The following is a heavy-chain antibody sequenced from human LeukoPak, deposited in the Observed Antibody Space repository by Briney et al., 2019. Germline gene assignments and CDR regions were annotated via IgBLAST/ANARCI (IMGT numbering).Heavy chain of an antibody. CDR1: GFTFSSYE. Sequence: GGSLRLSCAASGFTFSSYEMNWVRQAPGKGLEGVSYISSSGSNIYYADSVKGRFTISRENEKNSLYLQMNSLRAEDTAVYYCAELGITMIGGVWGKGTTVTISS. D-gene: IGHD3-10*02. V-gene: IGHV3-48*03. CDR2: ISSSGSNI. J-gene: IGHJ6*04. CDR3: AELGITMIGGV.